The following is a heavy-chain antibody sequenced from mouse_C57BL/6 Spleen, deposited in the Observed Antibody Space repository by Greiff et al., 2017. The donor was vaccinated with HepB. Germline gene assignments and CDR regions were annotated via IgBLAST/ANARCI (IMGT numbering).Heavy chain of an antibody. D-gene: IGHD1-1*01. CDR3: ARRPYYGSSHWYFDV. Sequence: VQLQQSGAELVKPGASVKISCKASGYAFSSYWMNWVKQRPGKGLEWIGQIYPGDGDTNYNGKFKGKATLTAAKSSSTAYMQLSSLTSEDSAVYFCARRPYYGSSHWYFDVWGTGTTVTVSS. J-gene: IGHJ1*03. CDR1: GYAFSSYW. V-gene: IGHV1-80*01. CDR2: IYPGDGDT.